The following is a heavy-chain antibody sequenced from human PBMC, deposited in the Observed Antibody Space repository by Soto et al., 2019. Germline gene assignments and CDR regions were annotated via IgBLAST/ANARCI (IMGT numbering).Heavy chain of an antibody. CDR2: IPHDGGIN. D-gene: IGHD2-15*01. Sequence: QVQLVESGGGVVQPGRSLRLSCEASGFSFGTYTMHWVRQAPGKGLEWVAQIPHDGGINYYADHLKGRLTISRDDSKNTLYLQIINLRTEDAAVYYCVRDGGRRYYYYGLDVWGQGTTVTVSS. CDR3: VRDGGRRYYYYGLDV. V-gene: IGHV3-30-3*01. CDR1: GFSFGTYT. J-gene: IGHJ6*02.